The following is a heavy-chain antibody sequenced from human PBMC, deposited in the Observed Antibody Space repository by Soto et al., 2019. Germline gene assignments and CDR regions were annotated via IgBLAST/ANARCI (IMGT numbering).Heavy chain of an antibody. CDR2: INAGNADT. J-gene: IGHJ4*02. Sequence: ASVKVSCKASGYTFTNYAIHWVRQAPGQGLEWMGWINAGNADTKYSQNYQSRVTITRDTSASTAYKEVSSLRSEDTAVYYCVRLGGASTSDYWGQGTLVTVSS. CDR1: GYTFTNYA. V-gene: IGHV1-3*01. D-gene: IGHD2-15*01. CDR3: VRLGGASTSDY.